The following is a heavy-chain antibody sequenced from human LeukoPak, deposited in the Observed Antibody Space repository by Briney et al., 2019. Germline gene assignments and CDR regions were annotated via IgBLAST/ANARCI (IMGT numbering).Heavy chain of an antibody. D-gene: IGHD3-10*01. CDR3: ARIRRATYYYYGSGKYDDAFDI. J-gene: IGHJ3*02. CDR1: GGTFISYA. Sequence: SVKVSCKASGGTFISYAISWVRQAPGQGLEWMGGIIPIFGTANYAQKFQGRVTITADESTSTAYMELSSLRSEDTAVYYCARIRRATYYYYGSGKYDDAFDIWGQGTMVTVSS. CDR2: IIPIFGTA. V-gene: IGHV1-69*01.